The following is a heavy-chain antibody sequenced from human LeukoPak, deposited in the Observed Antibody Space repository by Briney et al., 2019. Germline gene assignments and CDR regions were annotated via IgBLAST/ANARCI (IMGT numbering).Heavy chain of an antibody. CDR3: ARLGMFDY. Sequence: SQTLSLTCTVSGGSISSGDYYWSWIRQPPGKGLEWIGEINHSGSTNYNPSLKSRVTISVDTSKNQFSLKLSSVTAADTAVYYCARLGMFDYWGQGTLVTVSS. V-gene: IGHV4-30-4*08. CDR1: GGSISSGDYY. CDR2: INHSGST. J-gene: IGHJ4*02.